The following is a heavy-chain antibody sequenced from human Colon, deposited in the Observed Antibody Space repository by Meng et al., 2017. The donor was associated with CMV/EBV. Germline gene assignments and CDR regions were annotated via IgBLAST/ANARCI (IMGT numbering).Heavy chain of an antibody. Sequence: QVQLLQSGGGFVEPGGSLRLSCAASGFIFSDYYMTWIREAPGKGLEWVSYISPTGSDTNYADSVRGRFTISRDNAKNSLFLQMSSLTAEDTAVYYCVKGHTMINPWGQGTLVTVSS. J-gene: IGHJ5*02. CDR2: ISPTGSDT. D-gene: IGHD3-16*01. CDR3: VKGHTMINP. V-gene: IGHV3-11*03. CDR1: GFIFSDYY.